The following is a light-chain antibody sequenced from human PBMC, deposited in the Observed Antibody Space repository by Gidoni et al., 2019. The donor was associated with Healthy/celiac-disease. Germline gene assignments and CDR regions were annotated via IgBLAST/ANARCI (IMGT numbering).Light chain of an antibody. Sequence: GSLSLSPGERATLSCRASQSVSSSYLAWYQQKPGQAPRLLIYGASSRATGIPDRFSGSGSGTDFTLTISRLEPEDFAVYYCQQYGSSRTFGQGTKVEIK. CDR3: QQYGSSRT. CDR1: QSVSSSY. J-gene: IGKJ1*01. CDR2: GAS. V-gene: IGKV3-20*01.